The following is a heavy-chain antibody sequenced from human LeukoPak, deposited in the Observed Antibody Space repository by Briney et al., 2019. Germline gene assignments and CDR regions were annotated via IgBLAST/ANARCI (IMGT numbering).Heavy chain of an antibody. Sequence: GGSLRLSCAASGFTFSSYSMNWVRQAPGKGLEWLSFITSSSRTIYYTDSVRGRFTVPRDNGKNSLYLQMNSLRAEDSAVYYCARDVGVYGDYAILGYWGQGTLVTVSS. CDR3: ARDVGVYGDYAILGY. D-gene: IGHD4-17*01. V-gene: IGHV3-48*01. J-gene: IGHJ4*02. CDR2: ITSSSRTI. CDR1: GFTFSSYS.